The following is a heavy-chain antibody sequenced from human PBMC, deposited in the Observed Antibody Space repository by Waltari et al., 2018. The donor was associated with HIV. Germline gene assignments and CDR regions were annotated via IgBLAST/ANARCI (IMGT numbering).Heavy chain of an antibody. D-gene: IGHD3-22*01. CDR3: ARVGDSSGGLFCSPDY. Sequence: EVQLVESGGGLVKPGGSLRLSCAASGFTFSSYSMNWVRQAPGKGLEWVSSISSSSSYIYYADSVKGRFTISRDNAKNSLYLQMNSLRAEDTAVYYCARVGDSSGGLFCSPDYWGQGTLVTVSS. V-gene: IGHV3-21*01. CDR2: ISSSSSYI. CDR1: GFTFSSYS. J-gene: IGHJ4*02.